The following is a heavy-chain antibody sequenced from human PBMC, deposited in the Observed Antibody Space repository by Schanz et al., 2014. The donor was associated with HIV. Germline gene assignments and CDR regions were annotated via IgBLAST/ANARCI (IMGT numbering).Heavy chain of an antibody. CDR3: ARDDVLDSLAS. Sequence: QVQLVQSGAEVKKPGSSVKVSCTASGGIFSYHAINWVRQAPGQGLEWMGGIIPIFATPNYAPKFQGRVTITADESTSTAYMELTGLNPEDTAIYYCARDDVLDSLASWGQGTLVTVSS. CDR1: GGIFSYHA. J-gene: IGHJ5*02. D-gene: IGHD2-21*01. CDR2: IIPIFATP. V-gene: IGHV1-69*01.